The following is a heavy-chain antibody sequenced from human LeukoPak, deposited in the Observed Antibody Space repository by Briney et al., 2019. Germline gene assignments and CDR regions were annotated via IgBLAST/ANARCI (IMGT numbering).Heavy chain of an antibody. J-gene: IGHJ4*02. D-gene: IGHD1-1*01. CDR2: IKSKSDGETT. CDR1: GITFSNAW. Sequence: PGGSLRLSCAASGITFSNAWMSWVRQASGKGLEWVGRIKSKSDGETTDYAAPVKGRFTISRDDSKNTLYLQMNSLKTEDTAMYYCATYRWYSDYWGQGVLVTVSS. CDR3: ATYRWYSDY. V-gene: IGHV3-15*01.